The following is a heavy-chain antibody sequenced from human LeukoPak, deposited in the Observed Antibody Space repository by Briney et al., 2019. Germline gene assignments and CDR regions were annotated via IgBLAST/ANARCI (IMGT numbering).Heavy chain of an antibody. CDR3: ARATAVGYYDFWSGYWPLFDY. D-gene: IGHD3-3*01. V-gene: IGHV1-2*02. Sequence: GASVKVSCKASGYTFTGYYMHWVRQAPGQGLEWMGWINPNSGGTNYAQKFQGRVTMARDTSISTAYMELSRLRSDDTAVYYCARATAVGYYDFWSGYWPLFDYWGQGTLVTVSS. J-gene: IGHJ4*02. CDR1: GYTFTGYY. CDR2: INPNSGGT.